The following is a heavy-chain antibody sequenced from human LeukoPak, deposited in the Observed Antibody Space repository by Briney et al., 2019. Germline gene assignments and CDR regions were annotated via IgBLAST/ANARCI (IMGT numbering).Heavy chain of an antibody. Sequence: SETLSLTCTVSGGSVSSGSYYWSWIRQPPGKGLEWIGYIYYSGSTNYNPSLKSRVTISVDTSKNQFSLKLSSVTAADTAVYYCARDLVVRGVTKIDPWGQGTLVTVSS. CDR3: ARDLVVRGVTKIDP. J-gene: IGHJ5*02. CDR1: GGSVSSGSYY. D-gene: IGHD3-10*01. V-gene: IGHV4-61*01. CDR2: IYYSGST.